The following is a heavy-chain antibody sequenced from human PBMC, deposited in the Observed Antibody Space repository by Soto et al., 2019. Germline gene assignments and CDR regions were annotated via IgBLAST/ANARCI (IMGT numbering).Heavy chain of an antibody. Sequence: QVQLVQSGAEVKKPGASVKVSCKASGYTFTSYGISWVRQAPGQGLEWMGWISAYNGNTNYQQKLQARVTMTADTTPSSGYMERRSVRSAGTAVYYCARSDIVVVVAATAAFDIWSQGTMFTVAS. CDR2: ISAYNGNT. CDR1: GYTFTSYG. V-gene: IGHV1-18*04. J-gene: IGHJ3*02. CDR3: ARSDIVVVVAATAAFDI. D-gene: IGHD2-15*01.